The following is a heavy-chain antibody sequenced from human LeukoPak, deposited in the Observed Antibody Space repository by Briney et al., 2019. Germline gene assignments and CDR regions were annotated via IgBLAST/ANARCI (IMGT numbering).Heavy chain of an antibody. J-gene: IGHJ4*02. CDR1: GFTFSSYS. CDR2: ISSSSSYI. CDR3: ARRIVGVPAYFDY. Sequence: GGSLRLSCAASGFTFSSYSMNWVRQAPGKGLEWVSSISSSSSYIYYADSVKGRFTISRDNAKNSLYLQMNSLRAEDTAVYYCARRIVGVPAYFDYWGQGTLVTVSS. D-gene: IGHD1-26*01. V-gene: IGHV3-21*01.